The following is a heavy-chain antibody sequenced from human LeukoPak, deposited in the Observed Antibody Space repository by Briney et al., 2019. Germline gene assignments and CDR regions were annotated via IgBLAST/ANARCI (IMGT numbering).Heavy chain of an antibody. Sequence: SETLSLTCTVSGGSISSHYWSWIRQPPGKGLEWIGYIYYSGSTNYNPSLKSRVTISVDTSKNQFSLKLSSVTAADTAVYYCARDLRMYCDFWSGFGPGMDVWGKGTTVTVSS. CDR2: IYYSGST. V-gene: IGHV4-59*11. D-gene: IGHD3-3*01. CDR1: GGSISSHY. J-gene: IGHJ6*04. CDR3: ARDLRMYCDFWSGFGPGMDV.